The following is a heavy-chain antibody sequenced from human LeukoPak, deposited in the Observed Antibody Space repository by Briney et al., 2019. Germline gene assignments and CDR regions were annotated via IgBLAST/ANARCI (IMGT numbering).Heavy chain of an antibody. Sequence: SETLSLTCAVSGGSISSSNWWSWVRQPPGKGLEWIGEIYHNGSTHYNPSLKSRVTISVDTSKNQFSLKLSSVTAADTAVYYCARSPYSSGWYNWFDPWGQGTLVTVSS. CDR3: ARSPYSSGWYNWFDP. CDR2: IYHNGST. CDR1: GGSISSSNW. J-gene: IGHJ5*02. D-gene: IGHD6-19*01. V-gene: IGHV4-4*02.